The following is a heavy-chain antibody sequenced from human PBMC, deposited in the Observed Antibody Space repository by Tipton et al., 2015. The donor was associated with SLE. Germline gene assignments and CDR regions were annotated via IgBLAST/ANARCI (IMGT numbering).Heavy chain of an antibody. Sequence: TLSLTCAVSGYSISSGYYWGWIRQPPGKGLEWIGSIYRSGSTYYNPSLKSRVTISVDTSKNQFSLKRSSVTAADTAVYYCARGRGYGDPEYFQHWGQGTLVTVSS. D-gene: IGHD4-17*01. CDR1: GYSISSGYY. V-gene: IGHV4-38-2*01. CDR2: IYRSGST. CDR3: ARGRGYGDPEYFQH. J-gene: IGHJ1*01.